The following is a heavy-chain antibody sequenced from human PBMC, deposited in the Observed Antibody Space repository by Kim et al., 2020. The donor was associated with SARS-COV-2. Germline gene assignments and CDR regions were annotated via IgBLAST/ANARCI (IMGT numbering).Heavy chain of an antibody. CDR2: ISYDGSNK. CDR1: GFTFSSYA. J-gene: IGHJ4*02. V-gene: IGHV3-30*04. D-gene: IGHD4-17*01. Sequence: GGSLRLSCAASGFTFSSYAMHWVRQAPGKGLEWVAVISYDGSNKYYADSVKGRFTISRDNSKNTLYLQMNSLGAEDTAVYYCARDWGAYGDLGYWGQGTL. CDR3: ARDWGAYGDLGY.